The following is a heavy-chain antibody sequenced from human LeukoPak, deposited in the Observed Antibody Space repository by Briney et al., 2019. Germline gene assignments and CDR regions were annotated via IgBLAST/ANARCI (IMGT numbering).Heavy chain of an antibody. D-gene: IGHD1-26*01. V-gene: IGHV3-33*01. CDR2: IWYDGSNK. Sequence: GSLRLSCAASGFTFSSYGMHWVRQAPGKGLEWVAVIWYDGSNKYYADSVKGRFTISRDNSKNTLYLQMNSLRAEDTAVYYCARVGVGATTYYFDYWGQGTLVTVSS. J-gene: IGHJ4*02. CDR3: ARVGVGATTYYFDY. CDR1: GFTFSSYG.